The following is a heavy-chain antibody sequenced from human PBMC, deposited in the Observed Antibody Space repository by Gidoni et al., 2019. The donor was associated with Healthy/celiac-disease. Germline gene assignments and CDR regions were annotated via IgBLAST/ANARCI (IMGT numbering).Heavy chain of an antibody. CDR1: GFTFSSYE. Sequence: EVQLVESGGGLVQPGGSLRLSCAASGFTFSSYEMNWVHQAPGKGLEWVSYISSSGSTIYYADSVKGRFTISRDNAKNSLYLQMNSLRAEDTAVYYCARDPFHYYGSGSYSTNWGQGTLVTVSS. V-gene: IGHV3-48*03. CDR2: ISSSGSTI. CDR3: ARDPFHYYGSGSYSTN. D-gene: IGHD3-10*01. J-gene: IGHJ4*02.